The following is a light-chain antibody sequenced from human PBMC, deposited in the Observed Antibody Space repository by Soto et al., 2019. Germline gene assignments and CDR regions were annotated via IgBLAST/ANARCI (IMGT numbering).Light chain of an antibody. CDR3: QQYNSYSQFT. J-gene: IGKJ3*01. Sequence: DIQMTQSPSTLSASVGDRVTITCRASQSISSWLAWYQQKPGKAPKLLIYKASSLESGVPSRFSGSGSGTEFTLTISRLQPDDFATYYCQQYNSYSQFTFGPGTKVDIK. CDR2: KAS. V-gene: IGKV1-5*03. CDR1: QSISSW.